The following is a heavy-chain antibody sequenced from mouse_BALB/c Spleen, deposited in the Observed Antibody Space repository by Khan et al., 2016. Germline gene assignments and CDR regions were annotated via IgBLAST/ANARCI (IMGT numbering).Heavy chain of an antibody. CDR1: GFTFSNYW. Sequence: EVKLEESGGGLVQPGGSMKLSCVASGFTFSNYWMNWVRQSPEKGLEWVAEIRLKSNNYATHYAESVKGRFTISRDDSKSSVYLQMNNLRAEDTGMYYCLSGHYAMDFWGQGASVTVSS. CDR3: LSGHYAMDF. J-gene: IGHJ4*01. CDR2: IRLKSNNYAT. V-gene: IGHV6-6*02.